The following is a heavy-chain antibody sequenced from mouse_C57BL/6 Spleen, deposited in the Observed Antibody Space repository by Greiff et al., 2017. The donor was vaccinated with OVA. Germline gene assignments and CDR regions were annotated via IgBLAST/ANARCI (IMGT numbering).Heavy chain of an antibody. CDR3: ARALGAY. V-gene: IGHV5-17*01. Sequence: DVQLVESGGGLVKPGGSLKLSCAASGFTFSDYGMHWVRQAPEKGLAWVAYISSGSSTLYYADTVKGRFTISRDNAKNTLLLQMTSLRSEDTAMYYCARALGAYWGQGTLVTVSA. J-gene: IGHJ3*01. CDR2: ISSGSSTL. CDR1: GFTFSDYG.